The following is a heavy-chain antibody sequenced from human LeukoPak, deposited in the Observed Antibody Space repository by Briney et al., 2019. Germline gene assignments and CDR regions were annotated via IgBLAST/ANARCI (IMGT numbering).Heavy chain of an antibody. V-gene: IGHV4-39*01. D-gene: IGHD3-10*01. CDR2: IYYSGST. CDR1: GDSIRSSTYH. Sequence: SETLSLTCTVSGDSIRSSTYHWGWIRQPPGKGLEWIGSIYYSGSTHYNPSLKSRVTISVDTSKNQFSLNLRSVTAADTAVYYCARGPSHYYGSGSYYLYGMDVWGQGTTVTVSS. J-gene: IGHJ6*02. CDR3: ARGPSHYYGSGSYYLYGMDV.